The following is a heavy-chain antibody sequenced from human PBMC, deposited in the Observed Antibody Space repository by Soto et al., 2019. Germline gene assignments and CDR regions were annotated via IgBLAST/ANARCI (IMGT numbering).Heavy chain of an antibody. V-gene: IGHV4-39*01. Sequence: ETLSLNCTVSGGSISSSSYYWGWIRQPPGKGLEWIGSIYYSGSTYYNPSLKSRVTISVDTSKNQFSLKLSSVTAAGTAVYYCARPRGYSYGLDYWGQGTLVTVSS. CDR3: ARPRGYSYGLDY. CDR1: GGSISSSSYY. CDR2: IYYSGST. D-gene: IGHD5-18*01. J-gene: IGHJ4*02.